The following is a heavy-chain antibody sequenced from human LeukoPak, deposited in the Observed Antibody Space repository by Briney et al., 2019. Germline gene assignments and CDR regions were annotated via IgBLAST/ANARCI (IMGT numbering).Heavy chain of an antibody. J-gene: IGHJ4*02. D-gene: IGHD4-17*01. V-gene: IGHV4-30-2*01. CDR2: INHSGST. CDR3: ARQGDYTLALFDY. Sequence: PSETLSLTCTVSGGAISSGSYFWSWIRQPPGKGLEWIGEINHSGSTNYNPSLESRVTISVDTSKNQFSLRLTSVTAADTAVYYCARQGDYTLALFDYWGQGSLVTVSS. CDR1: GGAISSGSYF.